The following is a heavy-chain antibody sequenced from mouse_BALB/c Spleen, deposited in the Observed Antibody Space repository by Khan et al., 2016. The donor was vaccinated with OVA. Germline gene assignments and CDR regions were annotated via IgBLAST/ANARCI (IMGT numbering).Heavy chain of an antibody. J-gene: IGHJ3*01. CDR2: INPSNGYT. Sequence: QVQLKESGAELARPGASVKMSCNVSGYTFTSYTIHWLKKRSGQGLEWFGYINPSNGYTNYNPKFKDKVSLTTDKSSTTVYLQLSSLTSDDSAVYNYVTDISYHRSDGWFTYWGQGTLVTVSA. CDR3: VTDISYHRSDGWFTY. CDR1: GYTFTSYT. D-gene: IGHD2-14*01. V-gene: IGHV1-4*01.